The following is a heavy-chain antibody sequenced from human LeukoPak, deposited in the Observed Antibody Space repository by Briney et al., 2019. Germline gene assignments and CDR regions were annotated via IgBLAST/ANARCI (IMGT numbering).Heavy chain of an antibody. Sequence: GGSLRLSCAASGFTFSIYSMNWVRQAPGKGLEWLSYITSSSSTIYYADSVKGRFTISRDNAKNSLYLQMNSLRAEDTAVYYCARSARRDSEIALAEYFQHWGQGTLVTVSS. J-gene: IGHJ1*01. CDR2: ITSSSSTI. CDR1: GFTFSIYS. V-gene: IGHV3-48*04. CDR3: ARSARRDSEIALAEYFQH. D-gene: IGHD1-26*01.